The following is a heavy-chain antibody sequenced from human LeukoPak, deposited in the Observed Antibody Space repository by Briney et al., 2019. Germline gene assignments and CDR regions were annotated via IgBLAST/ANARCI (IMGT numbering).Heavy chain of an antibody. V-gene: IGHV3-48*03. CDR1: GFTFSSYE. CDR3: ARLDSGGDNYYYYMDV. D-gene: IGHD2-21*02. J-gene: IGHJ6*03. CDR2: ISSSGSTI. Sequence: GGSLRLSCAASGFTFSSYEMNWVRQAPGKGPEWVSYISSSGSTIYYADSVKGRFTISRDNAKNSLYLQMNSLRAEDTAVYYCARLDSGGDNYYYYMDVWGKGTTVTISS.